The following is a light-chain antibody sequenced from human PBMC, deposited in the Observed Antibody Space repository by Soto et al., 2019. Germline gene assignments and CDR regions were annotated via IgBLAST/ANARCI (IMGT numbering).Light chain of an antibody. V-gene: IGLV2-8*01. Sequence: QSALTQPPSASGSPGQSVTISCTGTSSDIGVYDYVSWYQRHPGKAPKLVIYDVTKRPSGVPDRFSGSKSGNTASLTVSGLQAEDEADYFCGSYAGTKNFVVFGGGTTLTVL. CDR3: GSYAGTKNFVV. CDR2: DVT. J-gene: IGLJ2*01. CDR1: SSDIGVYDY.